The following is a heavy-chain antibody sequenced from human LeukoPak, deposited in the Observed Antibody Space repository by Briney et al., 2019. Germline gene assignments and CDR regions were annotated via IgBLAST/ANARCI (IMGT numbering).Heavy chain of an antibody. D-gene: IGHD5-12*01. CDR3: AKVPEWLRFLN. Sequence: GGPLSLSCAPSGFTFSAYPMSGAPQAPGRGWEWVSAISGSGGSTYYADSVKGRFTISRDNSKNTLYLQMNSLRAEDTAVYYCAKVPEWLRFLNWGQGTLVTVSS. V-gene: IGHV3-23*01. J-gene: IGHJ4*02. CDR2: ISGSGGST. CDR1: GFTFSAYP.